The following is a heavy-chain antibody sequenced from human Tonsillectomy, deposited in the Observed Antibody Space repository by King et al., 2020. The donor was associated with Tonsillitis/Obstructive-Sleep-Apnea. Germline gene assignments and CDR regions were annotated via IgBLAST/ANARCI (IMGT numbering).Heavy chain of an antibody. CDR2: ISAYNGNT. CDR3: ARTRGYSDYEMGNSFDP. J-gene: IGHJ5*02. CDR1: GYTFTNYG. D-gene: IGHD5-12*01. V-gene: IGHV1-18*01. Sequence: VQLVESGAEVKKPGASVKVSCKASGYTFTNYGFSWVRQSPGQGLEWMGWISAYNGNTNYAQKFQGRVTMTTDTSTSTAYMDLGSLRSDDTAIYYCARTRGYSDYEMGNSFDPWGQGTLVTVSS.